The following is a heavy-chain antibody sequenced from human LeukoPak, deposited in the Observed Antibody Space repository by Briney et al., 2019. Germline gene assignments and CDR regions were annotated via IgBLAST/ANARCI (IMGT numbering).Heavy chain of an antibody. CDR1: GFMFSDYF. V-gene: IGHV3-11*05. CDR2: ISSNSKYT. CDR3: ARDNGNKYYFDY. Sequence: GSLRLSCAASGFMFSDYFISWIRQAPGKELEWISYISSNSKYTKYADSVKGRFTISRDNAKKSLYLQMNSLRAEDTAVYYCARDNGNKYYFDYWGQGTLVTVSS. J-gene: IGHJ4*02. D-gene: IGHD2-8*01.